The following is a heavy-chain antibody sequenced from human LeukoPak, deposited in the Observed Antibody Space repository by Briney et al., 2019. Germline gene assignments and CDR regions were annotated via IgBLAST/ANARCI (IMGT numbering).Heavy chain of an antibody. Sequence: ASVKVSCKASGYTFTSYYMHWVRQAPGQGLEWMGIINPSGGSTNYAQKFQGRVTMTRDMSTSTVYMELSSLRSEDTAVYYCARDHGDGYILDYWGQGTLVTVSS. CDR3: ARDHGDGYILDY. V-gene: IGHV1-46*01. J-gene: IGHJ4*02. CDR1: GYTFTSYY. D-gene: IGHD5-24*01. CDR2: INPSGGST.